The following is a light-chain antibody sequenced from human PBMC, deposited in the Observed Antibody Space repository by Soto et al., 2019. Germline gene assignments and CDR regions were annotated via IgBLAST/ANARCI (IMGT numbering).Light chain of an antibody. V-gene: IGKV3-20*01. CDR1: QGLSSSY. CDR2: GAS. J-gene: IGKJ5*01. Sequence: EIVLTQSPGTLSLSPGDTATLSCRASQGLSSSYLAWYQQRRGQAPRLLIYGASSRATGIPDRFRGSGSGTDFTLTISRLDPEDFAVYYCQQYGGSMTFGQGTRLEIE. CDR3: QQYGGSMT.